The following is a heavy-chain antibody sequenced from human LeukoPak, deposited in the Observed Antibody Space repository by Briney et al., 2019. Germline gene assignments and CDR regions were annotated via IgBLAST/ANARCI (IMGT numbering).Heavy chain of an antibody. CDR1: GITFISYS. CDR2: IDTSGTTI. V-gene: IGHV3-48*04. J-gene: IGHJ3*02. D-gene: IGHD3-10*02. CDR3: AGALFSWAFDI. Sequence: GGSLRLSCAASGITFISYSMNWVRQAPGKGLEWVSYIDTSGTTIYYAGSVKGRFTISRYNAKKSLYLQMNSLRAEDTAVYYCAGALFSWAFDIWGQGTMVTVSS.